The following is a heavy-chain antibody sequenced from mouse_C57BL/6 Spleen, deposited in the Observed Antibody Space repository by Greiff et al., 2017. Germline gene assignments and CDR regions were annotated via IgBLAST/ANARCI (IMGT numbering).Heavy chain of an antibody. CDR1: GYTFTSYW. D-gene: IGHD1-1*01. CDR2: IDPSDSET. CDR3: SITTVVALDY. J-gene: IGHJ2*01. V-gene: IGHV1-52*01. Sequence: QVQLKQPGAELVRPGSSVKLSCKASGYTFTSYWMHWVKQRPIQGLEWIGNIDPSDSETHYNQKFKDKATLTVDKSSSTAYMQLSSLTSEDSAVYYCSITTVVALDYWGQGTTLTVAS.